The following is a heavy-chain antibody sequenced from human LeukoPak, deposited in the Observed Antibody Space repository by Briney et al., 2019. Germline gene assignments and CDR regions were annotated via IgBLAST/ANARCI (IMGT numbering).Heavy chain of an antibody. D-gene: IGHD3-22*01. V-gene: IGHV4-39*01. CDR1: GGSISSTGSY. CDR3: ARFGPDSSGPPYDY. J-gene: IGHJ4*02. CDR2: IYYSGST. Sequence: SETLSLTCTVSGGSISSTGSYWGWIRQPPGKGLEWIGSIYYSGSTYYNPSLKSRVTISVDTSKNQFSLNLSSVTAADTAVYYCARFGPDSSGPPYDYWGQGTLVTVSS.